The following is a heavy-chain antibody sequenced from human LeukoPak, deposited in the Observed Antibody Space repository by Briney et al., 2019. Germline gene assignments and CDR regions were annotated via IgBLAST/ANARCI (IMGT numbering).Heavy chain of an antibody. CDR3: ARAMEQQLATKNNYYYYYCMDV. V-gene: IGHV4-61*02. CDR2: IYSSGRT. J-gene: IGHJ6*03. Sequence: KTSETLSLTCTVSGDSISSGSYYWSWIRQPAGEGLEWIGRIYSSGRTHYSPSLKSRVAISVDKSKNQFSLKLSSVTAADTAVYYCARAMEQQLATKNNYYYYYCMDVWGKGTTVTVSS. D-gene: IGHD6-13*01. CDR1: GDSISSGSYY.